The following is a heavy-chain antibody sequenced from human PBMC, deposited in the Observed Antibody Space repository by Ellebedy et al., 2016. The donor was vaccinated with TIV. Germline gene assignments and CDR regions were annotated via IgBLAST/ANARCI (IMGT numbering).Heavy chain of an antibody. CDR1: GFNVSSTY. J-gene: IGHJ4*02. V-gene: IGHV3-53*01. D-gene: IGHD5/OR15-5a*01. CDR3: ARDPPVSKGDY. Sequence: GESLKISCAVSGFNVSSTYMSWVRQAPGKGLEWVSVIYSTGSTKYAESVKGRFTISRDNSKNTLYFQMNSLRAEDTAMYYCARDPPVSKGDYWGQGTLVTVSA. CDR2: IYSTGST.